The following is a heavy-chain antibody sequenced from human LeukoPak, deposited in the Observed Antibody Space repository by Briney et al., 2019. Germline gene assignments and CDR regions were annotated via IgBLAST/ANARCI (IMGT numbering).Heavy chain of an antibody. J-gene: IGHJ4*02. CDR3: AREVPENFNFDY. CDR2: ISYDGRNE. V-gene: IGHV3-30*01. D-gene: IGHD2/OR15-2a*01. Sequence: GGSLRLSCAASGFTFRRYTMHWVRQAPGKGLEWVAVISYDGRNENYADSVSGRFTISRDNSKNTLYLQMNSLRSEDTAVYYCAREVPENFNFDYWGQGTLVTVSS. CDR1: GFTFRRYT.